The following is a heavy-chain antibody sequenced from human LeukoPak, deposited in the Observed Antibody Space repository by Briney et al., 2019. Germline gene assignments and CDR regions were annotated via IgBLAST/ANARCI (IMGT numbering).Heavy chain of an antibody. CDR2: ISYAGSNN. D-gene: IGHD3-10*01. CDR3: VRAAHTTYVLGRYYYYAMDV. J-gene: IGHJ6*02. V-gene: IGHV3-30-3*01. CDR1: GFTFSSYT. Sequence: PGRSLRLSCAASGFTFSSYTMDWVRQAPGKGLEWVARISYAGSNNYYADSVKGRFTISSDNPKNTLYLQMDSLRAEDTAVYYCVRAAHTTYVLGRYYYYAMDVWGQGTTVTVSS.